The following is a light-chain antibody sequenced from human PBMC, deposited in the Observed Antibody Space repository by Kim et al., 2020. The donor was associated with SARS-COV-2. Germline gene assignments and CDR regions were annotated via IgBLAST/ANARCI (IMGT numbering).Light chain of an antibody. CDR2: DAA. Sequence: PGASANRAWRASHNSDISLAWYQQTTGQAPRLLIYDAAIRAAGGPDRFSGSGSGTDFTLTIGSLAPEDCAVYYCQQRGNRPPALTFGGGTKVDIK. CDR3: QQRGNRPPALT. CDR1: HNSDIS. J-gene: IGKJ4*01. V-gene: IGKV3-11*01.